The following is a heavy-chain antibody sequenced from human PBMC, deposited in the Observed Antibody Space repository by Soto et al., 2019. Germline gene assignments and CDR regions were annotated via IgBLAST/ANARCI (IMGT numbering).Heavy chain of an antibody. Sequence: ASVKVSCKASGYTFTGYYMHWVRQAPGQGLEWMGWINPNSGGTNYAQKFQGRVTMTRDTSISTAYMELSRLRSDDTAVYYCARESVAPAGYYYGMDVWGQGTTVTVSS. J-gene: IGHJ6*02. CDR2: INPNSGGT. D-gene: IGHD6-19*01. CDR3: ARESVAPAGYYYGMDV. V-gene: IGHV1-2*02. CDR1: GYTFTGYY.